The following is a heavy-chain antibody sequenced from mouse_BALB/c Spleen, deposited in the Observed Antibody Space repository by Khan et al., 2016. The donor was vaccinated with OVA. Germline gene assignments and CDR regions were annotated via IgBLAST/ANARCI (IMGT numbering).Heavy chain of an antibody. Sequence: QVQLKQSGPGLVQPSQSLSITCTVSGFSLTTYGLHWVRQSPGKGLEWLRVIRSGGNTDYNAGFISRLSITKDNSKSQVFFKMNSLQADDTAMYYCARNSYMYDFTYWGQGTLVTVSA. CDR1: GFSLTTYG. J-gene: IGHJ3*01. CDR2: IRSGGNT. D-gene: IGHD2-14*01. CDR3: ARNSYMYDFTY. V-gene: IGHV2-2*01.